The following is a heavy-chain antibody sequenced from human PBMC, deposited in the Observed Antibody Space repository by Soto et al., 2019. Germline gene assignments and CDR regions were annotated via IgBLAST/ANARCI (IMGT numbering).Heavy chain of an antibody. Sequence: SETLSLTCAVSGGSITSSSYFWGWIRQPPGKGLEWIGIISYGGSAHYNPSLKSRVTFSVDSSRNQFSLQLSSVTAADTAAYFCARHSGDSTTLYRGFYYYAMDVWCPGPTVTVSS. CDR2: ISYGGSA. CDR1: GGSITSSSYF. J-gene: IGHJ6*02. CDR3: ARHSGDSTTLYRGFYYYAMDV. D-gene: IGHD6-13*01. V-gene: IGHV4-39*01.